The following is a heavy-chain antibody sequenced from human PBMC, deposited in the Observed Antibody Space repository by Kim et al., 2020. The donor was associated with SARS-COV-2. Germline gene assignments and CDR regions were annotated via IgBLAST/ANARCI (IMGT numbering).Heavy chain of an antibody. D-gene: IGHD2-15*01. CDR2: INHSGST. CDR3: ARESGHMVVVVVAPYYYYYMDV. V-gene: IGHV4-34*01. J-gene: IGHJ6*03. Sequence: SETLSLTCAVYGGSLSGYYWSWIRQPPGKGLEWIGEINHSGSTNYNPSLKSRVTISVDTSKNQFSLKLSSVTAADTAVYYCARESGHMVVVVVAPYYYYYMDVWGKGTTVTVSS. CDR1: GGSLSGYY.